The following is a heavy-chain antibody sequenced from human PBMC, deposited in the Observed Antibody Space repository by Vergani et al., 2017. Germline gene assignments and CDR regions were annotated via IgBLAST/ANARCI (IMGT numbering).Heavy chain of an antibody. J-gene: IGHJ6*02. Sequence: QVQLVESGGGVVQPGRSLRLSCAASGFTFSSYAMHWVRQAPGKGLEWVAVISYDGSNKYYADSVKGRFTISRDNSKNTLYLQMNSLRAEDTAVYYCARDSVASSVYYYYYGMDVWGQGTTVTVSS. D-gene: IGHD6-25*01. CDR3: ARDSVASSVYYYYYGMDV. CDR1: GFTFSSYA. V-gene: IGHV3-30-3*01. CDR2: ISYDGSNK.